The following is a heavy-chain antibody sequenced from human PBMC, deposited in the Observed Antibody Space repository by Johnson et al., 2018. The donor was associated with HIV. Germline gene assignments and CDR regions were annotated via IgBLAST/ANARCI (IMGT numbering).Heavy chain of an antibody. CDR2: IYSDGSDT. D-gene: IGHD5-12*01. V-gene: IGHV3-74*03. J-gene: IGHJ3*02. CDR1: GFTFSSYG. CDR3: ASVLGRGYSGYDKNYDAFDI. Sequence: VQLVESGGGVVQPERSLRLSCAASGFTFSSYGMYWVRQAPGKGLVWVARIYSDGSDTAYADSVKGRFTISRDNAKKTLYLQMNSLRAEDTALYYCASVLGRGYSGYDKNYDAFDIWGQGTMVTVSS.